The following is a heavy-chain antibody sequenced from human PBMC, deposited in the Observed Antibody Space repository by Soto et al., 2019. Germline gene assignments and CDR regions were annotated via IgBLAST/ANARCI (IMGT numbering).Heavy chain of an antibody. CDR3: ARDLTYCSSTSCHPRVFDY. V-gene: IGHV4-34*01. D-gene: IGHD2-2*01. Sequence: SETLSLTCAVYGGSFSGYYWSWIRQPPGKGMEWIGGINHSGSTNYNPSLKSRVTISVDTSKNQFSLKLSSVTAADTAVYYCARDLTYCSSTSCHPRVFDYWGQGTLVTVSS. CDR1: GGSFSGYY. J-gene: IGHJ4*02. CDR2: INHSGST.